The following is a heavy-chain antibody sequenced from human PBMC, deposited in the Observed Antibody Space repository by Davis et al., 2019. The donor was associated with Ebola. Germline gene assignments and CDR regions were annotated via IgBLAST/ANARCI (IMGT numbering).Heavy chain of an antibody. CDR1: GGSLSSHY. CDR2: IYYSGST. D-gene: IGHD3-3*01. J-gene: IGHJ5*02. Sequence: PSETLSLTCTVSGGSLSSHYWIWIRQPPGKGLEWIGFIYYSGSTNYNPSLKSRVSISVDTSKNQFSLKLSSVTAADTAVYYCARRYYDFWSGSWAFDPWGQGTLVTVSS. V-gene: IGHV4-59*08. CDR3: ARRYYDFWSGSWAFDP.